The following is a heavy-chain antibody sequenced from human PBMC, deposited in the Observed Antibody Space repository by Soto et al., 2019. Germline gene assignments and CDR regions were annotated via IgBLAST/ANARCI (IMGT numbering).Heavy chain of an antibody. J-gene: IGHJ4*02. V-gene: IGHV4-4*02. Sequence: QVRLQESGPGLVKPSGTLPLTCAVSGGSISTSNWWSWVRQPPRRGLEWIGEVYHSGSTNYNPSFKSRVAMSVDKSKNQFSLKLNSVTAADTALYYCARTSTSGNRFDYWGQGSLVTVSS. CDR1: GGSISTSNW. D-gene: IGHD1-1*01. CDR2: VYHSGST. CDR3: ARTSTSGNRFDY.